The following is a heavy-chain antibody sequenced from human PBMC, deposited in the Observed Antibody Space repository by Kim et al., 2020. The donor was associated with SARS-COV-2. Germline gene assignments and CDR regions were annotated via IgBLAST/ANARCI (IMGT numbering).Heavy chain of an antibody. D-gene: IGHD6-19*01. Sequence: ASGKSRFTNSMDNSKNTLYLQKNNLRAGDTAVYYCARDRRIAVGGYYFDYWGQGTLVTVSS. V-gene: IGHV3-53*01. CDR3: ARDRRIAVGGYYFDY. J-gene: IGHJ4*02.